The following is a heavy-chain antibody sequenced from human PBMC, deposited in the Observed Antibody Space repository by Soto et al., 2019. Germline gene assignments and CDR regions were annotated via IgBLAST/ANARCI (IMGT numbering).Heavy chain of an antibody. D-gene: IGHD5-18*01. Sequence: QVQLVQSGAEVKKPGSSVTASCKTSGGTFSKDAINWVRQAPGQGLEWMGLLIPFFGSTIYAQKFQGRIRITADESTSTAFRDLRSLRTKETAVYYCTLVLGYTFEHGKTHYYAMDVWGQGTTVSVSS. J-gene: IGHJ6*02. V-gene: IGHV1-69*01. CDR1: GGTFSKDA. CDR3: TLVLGYTFEHGKTHYYAMDV. CDR2: LIPFFGST.